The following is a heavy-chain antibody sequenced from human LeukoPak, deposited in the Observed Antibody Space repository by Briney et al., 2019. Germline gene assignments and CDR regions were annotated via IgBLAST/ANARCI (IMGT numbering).Heavy chain of an antibody. D-gene: IGHD2-21*02. CDR1: GFTFSSYA. Sequence: GGSLRLSCAASGFTFSSYAMSWVRQAPGKGLEWVSSISGSGGSGTSTYYADSVKGRFTISRDNSKNTLYLQKNSLRAEDTAEYYCAKGKYCGVDCYSGFDYWGQGTLVTVSS. CDR3: AKGKYCGVDCYSGFDY. CDR2: ISGSGGSGTST. V-gene: IGHV3-23*01. J-gene: IGHJ4*02.